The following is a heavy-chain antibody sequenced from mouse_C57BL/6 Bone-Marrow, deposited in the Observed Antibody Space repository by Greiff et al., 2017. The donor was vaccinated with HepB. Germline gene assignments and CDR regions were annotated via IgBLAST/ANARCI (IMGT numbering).Heavy chain of an antibody. Sequence: EVMLVESGGGLVQPGGSLKLSCAASGFTFSDYYMYWVRQTPEKRLEWVAYISNGGGSTYYPDTVKGRFTISRDNAKNTLYLQMSRLKSEDTAMYYCAGQRDYAFDAMDYWGQGTSVTVSS. V-gene: IGHV5-12*01. CDR2: ISNGGGST. CDR1: GFTFSDYY. J-gene: IGHJ4*01. D-gene: IGHD2-4*01. CDR3: AGQRDYAFDAMDY.